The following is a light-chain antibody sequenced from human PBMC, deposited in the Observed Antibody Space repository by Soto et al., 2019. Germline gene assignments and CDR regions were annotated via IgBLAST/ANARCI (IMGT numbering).Light chain of an antibody. CDR2: EVS. Sequence: QSVLTQPASVSGSPGQSITISCTGTSSDVGAYNYVSWYQQHPGKAPKLMIYEVSNRPSGVSNRFSGSKSGNTASLTISGLQAEVEADYYCSSYTSSTTPYVFGTGTKVTVL. CDR3: SSYTSSTTPYV. CDR1: SSDVGAYNY. V-gene: IGLV2-14*01. J-gene: IGLJ1*01.